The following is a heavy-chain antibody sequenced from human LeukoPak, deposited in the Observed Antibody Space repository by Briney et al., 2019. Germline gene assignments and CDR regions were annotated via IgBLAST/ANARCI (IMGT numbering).Heavy chain of an antibody. Sequence: GGSLRLSCAASGFTFSSYDMHWVRQAPGKGLEWVSAISGSGGSTYYADSVKGRFTISRDNSKNTLYLQMNSLRAEDTAVYYCAKDHMPYYDILTGGSFDYWGQGTLVTVSS. J-gene: IGHJ4*02. D-gene: IGHD3-9*01. CDR1: GFTFSSYD. V-gene: IGHV3-23*01. CDR3: AKDHMPYYDILTGGSFDY. CDR2: ISGSGGST.